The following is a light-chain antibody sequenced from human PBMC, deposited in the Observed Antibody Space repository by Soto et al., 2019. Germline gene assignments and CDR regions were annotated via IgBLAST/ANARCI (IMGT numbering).Light chain of an antibody. CDR3: QSYDSSLSGWV. CDR1: SSNIGTGYD. V-gene: IGLV1-40*01. J-gene: IGLJ3*02. CDR2: GNN. Sequence: QSVLTQPPSVSGAPGQRVTISCTGSSSNIGTGYDVHWYQQLPGTAPKLLIYGNNNRPSGVPDRFSGSKSGTSASLAFTGRQAEDEADYYCQSYDSSLSGWVFGGGTKVTVL.